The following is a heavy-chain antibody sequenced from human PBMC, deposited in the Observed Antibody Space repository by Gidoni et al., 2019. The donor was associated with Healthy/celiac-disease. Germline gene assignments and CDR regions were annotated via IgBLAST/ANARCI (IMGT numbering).Heavy chain of an antibody. V-gene: IGHV3-21*01. J-gene: IGHJ6*03. Sequence: EVQLVESGGGLVKPGGSLRLSCAASGFTFSSYSMNWFRQAPGKGLEWGSSSSSSSSYRYYADSVKGRFTISRDNAKNSLYLKMNSLRAEDTAVYYCARERIHYYYMDVWGKGTTVTVSS. D-gene: IGHD2-15*01. CDR2: SSSSSSYR. CDR1: GFTFSSYS. CDR3: ARERIHYYYMDV.